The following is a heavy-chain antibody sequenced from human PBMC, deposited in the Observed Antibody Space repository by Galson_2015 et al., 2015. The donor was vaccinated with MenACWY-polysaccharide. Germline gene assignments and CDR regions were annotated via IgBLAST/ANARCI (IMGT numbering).Heavy chain of an antibody. CDR1: GFTFSSYG. D-gene: IGHD6-6*01. CDR3: AKDGPYSSSSFDY. V-gene: IGHV3-30*02. CDR2: IRYDGSNK. Sequence: LRLSCAASGFTFSSYGMHWVRQAPGKGLEWVAFIRYDGSNKYYADSVKGRFTISRDNSKNTLYLQMNSLRAEDTAVYYCAKDGPYSSSSFDYWGQGTLVTVSS. J-gene: IGHJ4*02.